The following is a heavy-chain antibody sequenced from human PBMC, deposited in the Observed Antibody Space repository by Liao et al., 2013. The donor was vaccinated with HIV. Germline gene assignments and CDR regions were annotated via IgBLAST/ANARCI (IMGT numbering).Heavy chain of an antibody. V-gene: IGHV4-39*07. Sequence: QVQLQESGPGLVKPSETLSLTCTVSGDSISSSSYYWSWIRQPPGKGLEWIGYIYHSGSTSYNPSLKSRVTISVDRSKNQFSLKLSSVTAADTAVYFCAVGSSWYNGWVYWGQGTLVTVSS. J-gene: IGHJ4*02. D-gene: IGHD6-13*01. CDR3: AVGSSWYNGWVY. CDR2: IYHSGST. CDR1: GDSISSSSYY.